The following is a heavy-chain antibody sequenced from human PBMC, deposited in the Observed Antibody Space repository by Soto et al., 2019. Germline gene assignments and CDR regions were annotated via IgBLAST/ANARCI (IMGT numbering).Heavy chain of an antibody. Sequence: QVQLQESGPGLVRPSGTVSLTCAVSGGSISSGNWWSWVRQPPGKGLEWIGEIHHSGSINYNPSLKSRVTMSVVPSKNLFSLTLNSVTAADTAFYYCARDQGSHPGDWGQGTLVSVSS. D-gene: IGHD6-13*01. CDR3: ARDQGSHPGD. V-gene: IGHV4-4*02. J-gene: IGHJ4*02. CDR2: IHHSGSI. CDR1: GGSISSGNW.